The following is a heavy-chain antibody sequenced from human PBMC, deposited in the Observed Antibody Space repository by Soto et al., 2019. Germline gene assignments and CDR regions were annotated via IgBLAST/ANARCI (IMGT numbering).Heavy chain of an antibody. CDR1: GGSFSGYY. V-gene: IGHV4-34*01. CDR3: ARGLLWFGKPSAWFDH. D-gene: IGHD3-10*01. J-gene: IGHJ5*02. Sequence: PSETLSLTCAVYGGSFSGYYWSWIRQPPGKGLEWIGEINHSGSTNYNPSLKSRVTISVDTSKNQFSLKLSSVTAADTAVYYCARGLLWFGKPSAWFDHWGQGTLVTVSS. CDR2: INHSGST.